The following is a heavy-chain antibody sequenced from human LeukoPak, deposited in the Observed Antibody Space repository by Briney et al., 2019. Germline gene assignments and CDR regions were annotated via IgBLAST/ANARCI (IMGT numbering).Heavy chain of an antibody. CDR1: GFTFNDYT. V-gene: IGHV3-43*01. CDR3: AKAGGSWELPFFDS. Sequence: PGESLTLSCTVSGFTFNDYTMHWVRQAPGKGLEWVAFISWDGGSTYYADSVKGGFTIFRENSKKSVYLQLNSLRTKETAFYYCAKAGGSWELPFFDSWGQGTLVTVSS. CDR2: ISWDGGST. D-gene: IGHD1-26*01. J-gene: IGHJ4*02.